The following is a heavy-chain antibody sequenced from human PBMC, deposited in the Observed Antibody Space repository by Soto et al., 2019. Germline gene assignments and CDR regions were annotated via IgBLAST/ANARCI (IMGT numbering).Heavy chain of an antibody. V-gene: IGHV3-7*04. CDR3: ARGTPYCTSTSCSPSYSYGMDV. J-gene: IGHJ6*02. CDR1: GFTFSNYW. CDR2: IKEDGSER. Sequence: EVQLVESGGGLVQPGGSLRLSCAASGFTFSNYWMSWVRQAPGKGLEWVANIKEDGSERYFVDSVKGRFTISRDNAKNSLYLQMNRLIAEDTAVYYCARGTPYCTSTSCSPSYSYGMDVWGQGTTVTVSS. D-gene: IGHD2-2*01.